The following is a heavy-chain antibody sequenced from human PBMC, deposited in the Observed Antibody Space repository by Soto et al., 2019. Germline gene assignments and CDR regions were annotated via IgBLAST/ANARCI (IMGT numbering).Heavy chain of an antibody. CDR1: GYTFTGYY. CDR2: INPNSGGT. CDR3: ARGAIAVAGYYYYYMDV. Sequence: GASVKVSCKASGYTFTGYYMHWVRQAPGQGLEWMGWINPNSGGTNFAQKFQGWVTMTRDTSISTAYMEVSRLRSDDTAGYYCARGAIAVAGYYYYYMDVWGKGTTVTVSS. D-gene: IGHD6-19*01. V-gene: IGHV1-2*04. J-gene: IGHJ6*03.